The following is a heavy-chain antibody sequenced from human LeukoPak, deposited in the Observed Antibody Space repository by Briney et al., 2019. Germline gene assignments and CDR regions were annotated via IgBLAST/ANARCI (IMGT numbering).Heavy chain of an antibody. Sequence: GGSLRLSCAASGFTFSSYAMSWVRQAPGKGLEWVSSISGTGGSTYYADSVKGRFTISRDNSKNTLYLLMNSLRAEDTAMYYCAKELHYYDSSGYYYTDAFDIWGQGTMVTVSS. CDR3: AKELHYYDSSGYYYTDAFDI. CDR1: GFTFSSYA. CDR2: ISGTGGST. J-gene: IGHJ3*02. D-gene: IGHD3-22*01. V-gene: IGHV3-23*01.